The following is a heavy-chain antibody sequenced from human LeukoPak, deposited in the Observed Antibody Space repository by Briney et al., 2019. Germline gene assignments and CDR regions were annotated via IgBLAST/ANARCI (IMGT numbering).Heavy chain of an antibody. J-gene: IGHJ4*02. CDR2: IYSGGSK. V-gene: IGHV3-66*01. CDR3: ARTTMTRGVGLD. Sequence: GGSLRLSCAASGFSVSSNYITWVRQAPGKGLEWVSLIYSGGSKYYSDSAKGRFSISRDDSKNTVYLQMNRLRVEDTAVYYCARTTMTRGVGLDWGRGTLVTVSS. D-gene: IGHD3-10*01. CDR1: GFSVSSNY.